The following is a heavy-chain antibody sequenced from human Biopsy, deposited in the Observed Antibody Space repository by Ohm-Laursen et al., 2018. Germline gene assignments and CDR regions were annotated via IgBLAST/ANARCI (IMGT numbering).Heavy chain of an antibody. V-gene: IGHV3-30*18. CDR1: GFTFTNYG. CDR3: AKDRYNYTPIGGFSMDV. Sequence: RSLRLSCAAPGFTFTNYGVQWVRQAPGKGLEWVAFIFYDGSNTYYADSVKGRFTISRDNSRDTLYLQMSSLRAEDTAVYYCAKDRYNYTPIGGFSMDVWGQGTTVTVSS. CDR2: IFYDGSNT. J-gene: IGHJ6*02. D-gene: IGHD5-18*01.